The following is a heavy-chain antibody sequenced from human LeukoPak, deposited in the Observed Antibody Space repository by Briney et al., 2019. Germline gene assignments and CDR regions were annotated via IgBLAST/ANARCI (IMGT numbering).Heavy chain of an antibody. J-gene: IGHJ3*01. CDR2: LYVNGSP. CDR1: GDSISSAY. CDR3: ARMPVPIHDAFDV. D-gene: IGHD2-2*01. Sequence: PSETLSLTCAVSGDSISSAYWGWIRQSAGKGLEYIGRLYVNGSPNSNPSLKSRVTMSLDTSKNQFSLKMTSVTAADSAIYFCARMPVPIHDAFDVWGQGTAVMVSS. V-gene: IGHV4-4*07.